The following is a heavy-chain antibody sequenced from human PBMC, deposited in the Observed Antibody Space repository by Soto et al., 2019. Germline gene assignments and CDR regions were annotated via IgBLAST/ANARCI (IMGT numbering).Heavy chain of an antibody. CDR2: IYHGGTT. J-gene: IGHJ4*01. Sequence: WETLSLTCTFSVYSISSGSYWGWIRQPPGKGPEWIASIYHGGTTFYNPSLKSRVTVSVDKSNNQFSLKLRSVTAADTAVYYCAKAHVMVVDGSTFEYWGHGTLVIVSS. D-gene: IGHD6-19*01. CDR3: AKAHVMVVDGSTFEY. CDR1: VYSISSGSY. V-gene: IGHV4-38-2*02.